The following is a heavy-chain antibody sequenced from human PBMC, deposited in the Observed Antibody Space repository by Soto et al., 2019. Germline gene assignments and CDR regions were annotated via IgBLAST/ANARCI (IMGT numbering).Heavy chain of an antibody. V-gene: IGHV4-34*01. Sequence: QVQLQQWGAGLLKPSETLSLTCAVYGGSFSGYYWSWIRQPPGKGLEWIGEINHSGSTNYNPSLKSRVTMSVDTSKNQFSLKLSSVTAADTAVYYCATGGSGWSNEGRYYFDYWGQGTLVTVSS. CDR3: ATGGSGWSNEGRYYFDY. CDR1: GGSFSGYY. D-gene: IGHD6-19*01. J-gene: IGHJ4*02. CDR2: INHSGST.